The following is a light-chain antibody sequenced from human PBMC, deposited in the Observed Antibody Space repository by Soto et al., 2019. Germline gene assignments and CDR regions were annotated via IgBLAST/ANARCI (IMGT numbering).Light chain of an antibody. J-gene: IGKJ5*01. CDR3: QKLFSFPRT. CDR2: VPS. V-gene: IGKV1-9*01. CDR1: QGISNY. Sequence: DIQWTQSQSFLYASVGDRVTITGRASQGISNYLAWYQQKPGKAPNLLIYVPSTLQSGLPSRFSGSGSGTEFTLTISSLQPEDLATDYCQKLFSFPRTLGQATRLEIK.